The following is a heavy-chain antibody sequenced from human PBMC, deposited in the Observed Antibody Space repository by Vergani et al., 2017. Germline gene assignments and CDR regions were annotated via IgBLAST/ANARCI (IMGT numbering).Heavy chain of an antibody. D-gene: IGHD6-19*01. V-gene: IGHV4-59*12. CDR3: ARDAGIAVAGTSWFDP. CDR2: IYYSGST. J-gene: IGHJ5*02. Sequence: QVQLQESGPGLVKPSETLSLTCTVSGGSISSYYWSWIRQPPGKGLEWIGYIYYSGSTNYNPSLKSRVTISVDTSKNQFSLKLSSVTAADTAVYYCARDAGIAVAGTSWFDPWGQGTLVTVSS. CDR1: GGSISSYY.